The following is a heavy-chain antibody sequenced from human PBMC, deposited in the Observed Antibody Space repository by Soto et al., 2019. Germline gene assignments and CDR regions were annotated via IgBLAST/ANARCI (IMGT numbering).Heavy chain of an antibody. Sequence: GASVKVSCKASGYTFTGYYMHWVRQAPGQGLEWMGWINPNSGGTNYAQKFQGRVTMTRDTSISTAYMELSRLRSDDTAVCYCARDVVVPAAMGGYCYYGMDVWGQGTTVTVSS. CDR2: INPNSGGT. J-gene: IGHJ6*02. V-gene: IGHV1-2*02. D-gene: IGHD2-2*01. CDR3: ARDVVVPAAMGGYCYYGMDV. CDR1: GYTFTGYY.